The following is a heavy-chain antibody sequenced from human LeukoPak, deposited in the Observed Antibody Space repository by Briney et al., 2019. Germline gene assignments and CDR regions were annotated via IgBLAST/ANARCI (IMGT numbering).Heavy chain of an antibody. D-gene: IGHD3-10*01. CDR3: AKDLGLLWFGELSDKGPFDY. CDR2: TSYDGSNK. V-gene: IGHV3-30*18. J-gene: IGHJ4*02. Sequence: PGGSLRLSCAASGFTFSSYGMHWVRQAPGKGLEWVALTSYDGSNKYYADSVKGRFTISRDNSKNTLYLQMNSLRAEDTAVYYCAKDLGLLWFGELSDKGPFDYWGQGTLVTVSS. CDR1: GFTFSSYG.